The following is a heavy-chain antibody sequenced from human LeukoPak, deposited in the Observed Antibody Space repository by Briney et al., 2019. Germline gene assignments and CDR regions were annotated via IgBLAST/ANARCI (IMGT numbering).Heavy chain of an antibody. Sequence: SETLSLTCTVSGGSISSYYWSWIRQPPGKGLEWIGYIYYSGSTNYNPSLKSRVTISVDTSKNQFSLKPSSVTAADTAVYYCASQSTPVLPFDIWGQGTMVTVSS. V-gene: IGHV4-59*01. CDR1: GGSISSYY. J-gene: IGHJ3*02. CDR2: IYYSGST. CDR3: ASQSTPVLPFDI.